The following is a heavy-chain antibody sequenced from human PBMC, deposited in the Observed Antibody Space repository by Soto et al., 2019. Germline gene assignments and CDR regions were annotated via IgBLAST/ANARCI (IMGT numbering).Heavy chain of an antibody. CDR1: GYSFISYD. V-gene: IGHV1-8*01. CDR2: MNPKSANT. CDR3: AKGNTIGVYHAMDV. J-gene: IGHJ6*02. Sequence: QVHLVQSGAEVKKPGASVKVSCKASGYSFISYDINWVRQATGQGLEWMGWMNPKSANTGYAQKFQGRVTMTRNTSINTAYMELSSLRSEDTAVYYCAKGNTIGVYHAMDVWGQGTTVTVSS.